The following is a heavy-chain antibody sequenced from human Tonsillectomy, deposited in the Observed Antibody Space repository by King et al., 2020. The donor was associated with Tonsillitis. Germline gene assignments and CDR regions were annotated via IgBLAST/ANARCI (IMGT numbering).Heavy chain of an antibody. Sequence: DVQLVESGGGLIQPGGSLRLSCAASGFTVSSNYMSWVRQAPGKGLEWVSVFYSGDTTYYADSVKGRFTISRDNSKNTLYLQMNSLRAEDTAVYYWARQKAGRLSYFDYWGQGTLVTVSS. CDR2: FYSGDTT. V-gene: IGHV3-53*01. D-gene: IGHD6-19*01. CDR1: GFTVSSNY. J-gene: IGHJ4*02. CDR3: ARQKAGRLSYFDY.